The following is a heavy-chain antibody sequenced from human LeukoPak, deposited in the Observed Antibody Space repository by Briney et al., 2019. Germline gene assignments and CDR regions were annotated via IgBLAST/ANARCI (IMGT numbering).Heavy chain of an antibody. J-gene: IGHJ4*02. D-gene: IGHD1-7*01. Sequence: GGSLRLSCAASGFTFSSYEMNWVRQAPGKGLEWVSYISTSGNTRYYADSVKGRFTISRDNAKNSLYLQMSSLRVEDTAVYYCARELSGTTSYYFDYWGQGTLVTVSS. CDR3: ARELSGTTSYYFDY. CDR1: GFTFSSYE. V-gene: IGHV3-48*03. CDR2: ISTSGNTR.